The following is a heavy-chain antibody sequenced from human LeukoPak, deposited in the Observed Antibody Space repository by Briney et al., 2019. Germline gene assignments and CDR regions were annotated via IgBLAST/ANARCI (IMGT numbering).Heavy chain of an antibody. J-gene: IGHJ4*02. V-gene: IGHV3-23*01. Sequence: GGSLRLSCAASGFTFSSYAMSWVRQAPGKGLEWVSVISGSGGSTNYADSVKGRFTISRDNSKNTLYLQMNSLRAEDTAVYYCAKDLIGSSWDSWGRGTLVTVSS. CDR2: ISGSGGST. D-gene: IGHD6-13*01. CDR3: AKDLIGSSWDS. CDR1: GFTFSSYA.